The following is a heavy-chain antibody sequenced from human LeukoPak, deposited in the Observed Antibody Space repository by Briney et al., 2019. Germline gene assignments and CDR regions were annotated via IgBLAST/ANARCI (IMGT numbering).Heavy chain of an antibody. CDR1: GFTFSNAW. Sequence: PGGSLRLSCAASGFTFSNAWMSWVRQAPGKGLEWVGRIKSKTDGGTTDYAAPVKGRFTISRDDSKNTLYLQMNSLKTEDTAVYYCTTEHTGITIFGVEDYWGQGALVTVSS. CDR3: TTEHTGITIFGVEDY. CDR2: IKSKTDGGTT. V-gene: IGHV3-15*01. D-gene: IGHD3-3*01. J-gene: IGHJ4*02.